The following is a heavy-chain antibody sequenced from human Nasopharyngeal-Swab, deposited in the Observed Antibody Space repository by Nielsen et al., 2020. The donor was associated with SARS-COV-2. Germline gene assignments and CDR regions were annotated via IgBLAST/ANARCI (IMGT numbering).Heavy chain of an antibody. J-gene: IGHJ6*02. D-gene: IGHD3-3*01. CDR2: IYYSGST. Sequence: WIRQPPGKGLEWIGSIYYSGSTYYNPSLKSRVTISVDTSKNQFSLKLGSVTAADTAVYYCASGRLRFLEWPAEGEFYYYYGMDVWGQGTTVTVSS. V-gene: IGHV4-39*01. CDR3: ASGRLRFLEWPAEGEFYYYYGMDV.